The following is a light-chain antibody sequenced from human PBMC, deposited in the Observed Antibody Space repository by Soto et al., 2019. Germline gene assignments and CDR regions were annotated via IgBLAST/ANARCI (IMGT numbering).Light chain of an antibody. J-gene: IGKJ1*01. CDR3: QHYGSSPPWT. V-gene: IGKV3-20*01. CDR1: QSVSSRF. Sequence: EIVLTQSPGTLSLSPGERATLSCRASQSVSSRFLAWYQQKPGQAPRLLMYGASSRATGTPARFSGSGSGTEFTLTISSLQSEDFAVYYCQHYGSSPPWTFGRGTKVDIK. CDR2: GAS.